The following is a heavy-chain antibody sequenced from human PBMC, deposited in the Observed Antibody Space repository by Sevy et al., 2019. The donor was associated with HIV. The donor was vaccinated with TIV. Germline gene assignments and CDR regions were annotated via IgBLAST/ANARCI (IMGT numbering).Heavy chain of an antibody. CDR2: ISGCNGYT. J-gene: IGHJ5*02. V-gene: IGHV1-18*01. CDR1: GYSFTDYG. CDR3: AKEGKNIRSWFDP. Sequence: ASVKVSCKASGYSFTDYGIGWVRQAPGQGLEWMGWISGCNGYTNYAQNLQGRVTMTTDTSTSTAYMELRSLRSDDTAIYYCAKEGKNIRSWFDPWGQGTLVTVSS. D-gene: IGHD3-3*02.